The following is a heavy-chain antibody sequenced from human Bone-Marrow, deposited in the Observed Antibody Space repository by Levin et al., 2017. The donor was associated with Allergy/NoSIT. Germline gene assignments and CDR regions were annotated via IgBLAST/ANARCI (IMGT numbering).Heavy chain of an antibody. Sequence: SQTLSLTCTVSGGSISNYYWSWIRQPPEKGLEWIGYIYDSGDTKYNPSLKSRLTMSMDTSKNQFSLRLMSVTAADTALYFCATSVVGASWATLDIWGQGTVVTVSS. V-gene: IGHV4-59*01. D-gene: IGHD1-26*01. CDR3: ATSVVGASWATLDI. CDR2: IYDSGDT. CDR1: GGSISNYY. J-gene: IGHJ3*02.